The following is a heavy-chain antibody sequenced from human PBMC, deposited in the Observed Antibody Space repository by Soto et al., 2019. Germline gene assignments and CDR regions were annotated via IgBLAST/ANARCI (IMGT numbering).Heavy chain of an antibody. D-gene: IGHD3-16*01. CDR2: IYYSGST. Sequence: SETLSLTCTVSGGSISSGGYYWSCIRQHPGKGLEWIGYIYYSGSTYYNPSLKSRVTISVDTSKNQFSLKLSSVTAADTAVYYCARERRFGESRGFDYWGQGTLVTLSS. J-gene: IGHJ4*02. V-gene: IGHV4-31*03. CDR3: ARERRFGESRGFDY. CDR1: GGSISSGGYY.